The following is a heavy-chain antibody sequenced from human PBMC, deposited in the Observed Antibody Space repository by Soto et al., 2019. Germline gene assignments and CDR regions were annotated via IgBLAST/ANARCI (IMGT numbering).Heavy chain of an antibody. D-gene: IGHD6-19*01. CDR3: VRLSVFIAVAGRTNHYYYYAMDV. CDR2: KYYRSKWYI. V-gene: IGHV6-1*01. J-gene: IGHJ6*02. CDR1: GDSVSSDSAA. Sequence: QVQLQQAGPGLVKPSQTLSLTCAIAGDSVSSDSAAGKWISRSASRGLGWLRRKYYRSKWYIDYALTLQGRITINPDTSKNPFSLQLNSVTSEDTAVYYCVRLSVFIAVAGRTNHYYYYAMDVWGQGTTVTVSS.